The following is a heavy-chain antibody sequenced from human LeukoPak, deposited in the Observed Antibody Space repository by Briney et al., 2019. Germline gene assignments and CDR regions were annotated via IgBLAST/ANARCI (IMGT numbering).Heavy chain of an antibody. J-gene: IGHJ3*02. CDR3: ARDYAMTHASDI. CDR1: GGSMSDYY. Sequence: WETLSPTCTVSGGSMSDYYWSWIRQPPGKGLEWIGYIYYTGSINYNPSLKDRVTISIDTSKNQFSLKLTSVTAADTALYYCARDYAMTHASDIWGQGTLVTVSS. D-gene: IGHD2-8*01. V-gene: IGHV4-59*01. CDR2: IYYTGSI.